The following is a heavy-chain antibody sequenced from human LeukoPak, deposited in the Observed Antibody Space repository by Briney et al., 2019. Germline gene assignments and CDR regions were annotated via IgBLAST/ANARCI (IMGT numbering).Heavy chain of an antibody. Sequence: RPGGSLRLSCAASGFTFSSYAMSWVRQAPGKGLEWVSTISGRGGSTYYADSVKGRFPISRDNSRNTLYLQMNSLRVEDTAVYYCAKDRGGTYQNDAFDIWGQGTMVTVSS. D-gene: IGHD1-26*01. J-gene: IGHJ3*02. CDR1: GFTFSSYA. V-gene: IGHV3-23*01. CDR2: ISGRGGST. CDR3: AKDRGGTYQNDAFDI.